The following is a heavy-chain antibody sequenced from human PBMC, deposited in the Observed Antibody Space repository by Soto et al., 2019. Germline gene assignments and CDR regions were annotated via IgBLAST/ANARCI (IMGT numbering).Heavy chain of an antibody. V-gene: IGHV1-69*01. D-gene: IGHD2-2*01. CDR3: ARSQGSSTSLEIYYYYYYGIDV. Sequence: QVQLVQSGAEVKKPGSSVKVSCKASGGTFSSYAISWVRQAPGQGLEWMGGIIPISETTNYAQKFQGRVTITADESKSTAYMKLSSLRSEDTAVYYCARSQGSSTSLEIYYYYYYGIDVWGQGTTVTVSS. CDR2: IIPISETT. J-gene: IGHJ6*02. CDR1: GGTFSSYA.